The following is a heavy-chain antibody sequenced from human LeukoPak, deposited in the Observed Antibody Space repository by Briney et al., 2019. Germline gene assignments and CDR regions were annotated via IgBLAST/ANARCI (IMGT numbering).Heavy chain of an antibody. CDR3: ARGPRRVVAIYYFDY. J-gene: IGHJ4*02. D-gene: IGHD2-15*01. CDR2: IWYDGSNK. CDR1: GFTFSSYG. V-gene: IGHV3-33*01. Sequence: GGSLRLSCAASGFTFSSYGMHWVRQAPGKGLEWVAVIWYDGSNKYYADSVKGRFTISRDNSKSTLYLQMNSLRAEDTAVYYCARGPRRVVAIYYFDYWGQGTLVTVSS.